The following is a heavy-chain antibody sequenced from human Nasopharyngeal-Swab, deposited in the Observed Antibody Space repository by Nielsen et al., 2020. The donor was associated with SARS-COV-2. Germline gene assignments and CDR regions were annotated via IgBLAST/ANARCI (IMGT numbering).Heavy chain of an antibody. J-gene: IGHJ4*02. Sequence: SETLSLTCSVSGGSFNGFYWNWIRQPPGKGLEWIGEINHNERTNYNPSLRSRVTMLVDTSNNQVSLKLSSVTATDSGVYYCARQDPSYWSFDYWGQGTLVTVSS. D-gene: IGHD2-8*02. CDR2: INHNERT. CDR3: ARQDPSYWSFDY. CDR1: GGSFNGFY. V-gene: IGHV4-34*01.